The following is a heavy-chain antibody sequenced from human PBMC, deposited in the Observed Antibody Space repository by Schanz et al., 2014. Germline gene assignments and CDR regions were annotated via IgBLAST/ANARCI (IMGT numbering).Heavy chain of an antibody. J-gene: IGHJ3*02. V-gene: IGHV3-23*01. CDR2: ISGSGGST. CDR3: AKGRFGELSAFDI. CDR1: GFTFSSYA. D-gene: IGHD3-10*01. Sequence: EVQLLESGGGLVQPGGSLRLSCAASGFTFSSYAMSWVRQAPGKGLEWVSSISGSGGSTYYADSVKGRFTISRDNSKNTLYLQMNSLRAEDTAVYYCAKGRFGELSAFDISGQGTMXTVSS.